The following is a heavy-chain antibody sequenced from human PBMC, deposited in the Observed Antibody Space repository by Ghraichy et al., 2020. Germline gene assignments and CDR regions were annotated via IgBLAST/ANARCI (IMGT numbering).Heavy chain of an antibody. V-gene: IGHV4-34*01. J-gene: IGHJ6*02. CDR3: ARGGGMVTTHFYYYGMDV. CDR1: GGSFSTYY. D-gene: IGHD4-17*01. Sequence: SETLSLTCAVYGGSFSTYYWNWVRQPPGKGLEWIGDINHSGGTNYNPSLKSRVTISVDTSKNQFSLKVNSVTAADTAVYYCARGGGMVTTHFYYYGMDVWGQGTPVTVSS. CDR2: INHSGGT.